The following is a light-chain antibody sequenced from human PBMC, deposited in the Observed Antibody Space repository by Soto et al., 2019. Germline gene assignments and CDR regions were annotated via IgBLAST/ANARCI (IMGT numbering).Light chain of an antibody. CDR1: SSDVGGYNY. V-gene: IGLV2-14*01. Sequence: QSALTQPASVSGSPGQSITISCTGTSSDVGGYNYVSWYQQHPDKAPKLMIYDVSNRPSGVSNRFSGSKSGNTAYLTISGLQAEDEADYYCSSFTSSSTRVFGTGTKLTVL. J-gene: IGLJ1*01. CDR3: SSFTSSSTRV. CDR2: DVS.